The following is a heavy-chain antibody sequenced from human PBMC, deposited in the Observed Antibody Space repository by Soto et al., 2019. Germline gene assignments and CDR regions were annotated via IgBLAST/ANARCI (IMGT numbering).Heavy chain of an antibody. CDR2: VHSSGIT. CDR1: GGSVSNDNFY. Sequence: SETLSLTGTVCGGSVSNDNFYWSWIRQPPGKGLEWIGYVHSSGITNYNPSLKRRVTISVDTSRNQFSLRLSSVTAADTAVYYCARGLHMGKLQSHFDHLGQRTLVTFSS. J-gene: IGHJ5*02. D-gene: IGHD3-16*01. V-gene: IGHV4-61*01. CDR3: ARGLHMGKLQSHFDH.